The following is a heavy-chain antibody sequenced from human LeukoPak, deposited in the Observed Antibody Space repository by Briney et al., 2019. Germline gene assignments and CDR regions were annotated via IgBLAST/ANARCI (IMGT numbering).Heavy chain of an antibody. J-gene: IGHJ6*02. V-gene: IGHV4-34*01. D-gene: IGHD2-2*01. CDR1: GGSFSGYY. CDR3: ARARPRYCSSTSCYVHYYYGMDV. Sequence: SETLSLTCAVYGGSFSGYYWSWIRQPPGKGLEWIGEINHSGSTNYNPSLKSRVTISVDTSKNQFSLKLSSVTAADTAVYYCARARPRYCSSTSCYVHYYYGMDVWGQGTMVTVSS. CDR2: INHSGST.